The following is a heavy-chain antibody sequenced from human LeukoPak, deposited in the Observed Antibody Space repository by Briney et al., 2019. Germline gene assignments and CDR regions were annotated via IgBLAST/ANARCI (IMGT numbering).Heavy chain of an antibody. CDR2: IYPGDSDT. V-gene: IGHV5-51*01. CDR1: GYCITNYW. Sequence: AESLKISCKASGYCITNYWIGWGRQLAGKRVQWMGIIYPGDSDTRYKTFFQGDGTISADKCISSAYLQWSSLKASDSAMYYCAIQDGRATASDYWGQRTLVTVSS. J-gene: IGHJ4*02. CDR3: AIQDGRATASDY. D-gene: IGHD5-18*01.